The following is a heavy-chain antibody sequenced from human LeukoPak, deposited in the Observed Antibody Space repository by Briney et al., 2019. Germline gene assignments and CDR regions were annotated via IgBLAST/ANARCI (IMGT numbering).Heavy chain of an antibody. Sequence: GGSLRLSCVASGFTFSIYDLSWVRQAPGKGLECVSAIDRGVGSTYYADSVKGRFTISRDNSKNTLYLQMNNLRVDDTAVYYCAKKGQADDGGKPDWGQGTLVTVSS. V-gene: IGHV3-23*01. CDR2: IDRGVGST. CDR1: GFTFSIYD. J-gene: IGHJ4*02. CDR3: AKKGQADDGGKPD.